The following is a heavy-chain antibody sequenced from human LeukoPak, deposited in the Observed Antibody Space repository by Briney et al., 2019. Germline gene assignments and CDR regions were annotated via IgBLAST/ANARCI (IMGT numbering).Heavy chain of an antibody. CDR3: ARVGVVAAAYTGEGGYNWFDS. Sequence: SVKVSCKASGYTFSSYAISWVRQAPGQGLEWMGGIIPIFGTANYAQKFQGRVTITRNTSIKTVYMELSSLRSEDTAVYYCARVGVVAAAYTGEGGYNWFDSWGQGTLVTVSS. CDR1: GYTFSSYA. V-gene: IGHV1-69*05. CDR2: IIPIFGTA. D-gene: IGHD6-13*01. J-gene: IGHJ5*01.